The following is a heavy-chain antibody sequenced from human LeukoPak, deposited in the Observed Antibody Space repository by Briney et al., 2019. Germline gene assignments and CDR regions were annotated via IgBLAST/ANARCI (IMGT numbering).Heavy chain of an antibody. D-gene: IGHD3-10*01. V-gene: IGHV1-24*01. CDR2: FDHEDGET. CDR1: GYTLTELP. J-gene: IGHJ3*02. Sequence: GASVKVSCKVSGYTLTELPMHWVRQAPGKGLEWMGGFDHEDGETIYAQKFQGRVTMTEDTSTDTAYMELGSLRSEDTAVYYCATAPPLYYYGSGSYRGFDIWGQGTMVTVSS. CDR3: ATAPPLYYYGSGSYRGFDI.